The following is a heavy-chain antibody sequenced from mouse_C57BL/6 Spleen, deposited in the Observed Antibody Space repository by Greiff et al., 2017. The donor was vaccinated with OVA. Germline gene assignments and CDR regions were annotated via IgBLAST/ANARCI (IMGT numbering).Heavy chain of an antibody. Sequence: QVQLQQSGPELVKPGASVKISCKASGYAFSSSWMNWVKQRPGKGLEWIGRIYPGDGDTNYNGKFKGKATLTADKSSSTAYMQLSSLTSEASAVYFCARKAYGLAFDYWGQGTTLTVSS. D-gene: IGHD1-1*01. CDR2: IYPGDGDT. V-gene: IGHV1-82*01. CDR3: ARKAYGLAFDY. CDR1: GYAFSSSW. J-gene: IGHJ2*01.